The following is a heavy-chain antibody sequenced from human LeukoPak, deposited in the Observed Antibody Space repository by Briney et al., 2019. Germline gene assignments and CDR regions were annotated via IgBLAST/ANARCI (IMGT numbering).Heavy chain of an antibody. D-gene: IGHD4-11*01. Sequence: SETLSLTCTVSGGSISSSSYYWGWIRQPPGKGLEWIGSIYYSGSTYYNPSLKSRVTISVDTSKNQFSLKLSSVTAADTAVYYCARTPKTTRRGYFDYWGQGTLVTVSS. CDR3: ARTPKTTRRGYFDY. J-gene: IGHJ4*02. CDR1: GGSISSSSYY. CDR2: IYYSGST. V-gene: IGHV4-39*07.